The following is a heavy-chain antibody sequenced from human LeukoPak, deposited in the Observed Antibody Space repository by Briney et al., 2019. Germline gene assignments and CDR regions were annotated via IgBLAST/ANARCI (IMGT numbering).Heavy chain of an antibody. Sequence: SETLSLTCTVSGGSISSSNYYWGWIRQPPGKGLEWIGNVYYGGNTYNNPSLKSRVTMSVDTSKNQFSLKLNSVTAADTAVYYCARHAEAFDIWGQGTMVTVSS. CDR3: ARHAEAFDI. D-gene: IGHD1-14*01. CDR2: VYYGGNT. CDR1: GGSISSSNYY. J-gene: IGHJ3*02. V-gene: IGHV4-39*01.